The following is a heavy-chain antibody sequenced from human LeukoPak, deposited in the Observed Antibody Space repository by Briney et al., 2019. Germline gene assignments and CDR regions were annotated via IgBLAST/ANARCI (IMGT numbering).Heavy chain of an antibody. D-gene: IGHD1-14*01. J-gene: IGHJ6*02. CDR1: GFTFSSYA. CDR3: AKAGRKLENYYYCYGMDV. Sequence: GGSLRLSCAASGFTFSSYAMSWVRQAPGKGLEWVSAISGSGGSTYYADSVKGRFTISRDNSKNTLYLQMNSLRAEDTAVYYCAKAGRKLENYYYCYGMDVWGQGTTVTVSS. CDR2: ISGSGGST. V-gene: IGHV3-23*01.